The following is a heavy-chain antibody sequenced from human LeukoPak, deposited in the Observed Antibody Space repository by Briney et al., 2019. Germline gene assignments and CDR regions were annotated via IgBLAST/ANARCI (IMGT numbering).Heavy chain of an antibody. CDR1: GFTFSSYA. Sequence: PGGSLRLSCAASGFTFSSYAMSWVRQAPGKGLEWVSVVSGGGGSTYYADSVRGRFTMSRDNSKNTLYLQMNSLRAEDTAVYYCATEGENGRYSSSDRECTPPRSFDSWGQGTLVTVPS. D-gene: IGHD6-13*01. J-gene: IGHJ4*02. V-gene: IGHV3-23*01. CDR3: ATEGENGRYSSSDRECTPPRSFDS. CDR2: VSGGGGST.